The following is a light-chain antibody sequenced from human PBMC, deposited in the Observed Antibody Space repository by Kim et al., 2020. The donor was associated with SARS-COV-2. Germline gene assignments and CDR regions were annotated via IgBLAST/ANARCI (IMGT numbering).Light chain of an antibody. Sequence: VTISCTGGSPNIGAGYAVHWYQQLPGTAPKLLIYGNSNRPSGVPDRFSGSKSGTSASLAITGLQAEDEADYYCQSYDSSLSALYVFGTGTKVTVL. J-gene: IGLJ1*01. V-gene: IGLV1-40*01. CDR1: SPNIGAGYA. CDR3: QSYDSSLSALYV. CDR2: GNS.